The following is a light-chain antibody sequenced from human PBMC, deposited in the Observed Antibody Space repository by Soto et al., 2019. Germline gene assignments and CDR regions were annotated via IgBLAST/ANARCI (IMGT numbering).Light chain of an antibody. V-gene: IGLV2-14*01. CDR3: SSYTSSSTSVV. J-gene: IGLJ2*01. CDR1: SSDVGGYNY. CDR2: EVS. Sequence: QSAQTQPASVSGSPGQSITISCTGTSSDVGGYNYVSWYQQHPGKAPKLMIYEVSNRPSGVSNRFSGSKSGNTASLTISGLQAEDEADYYCSSYTSSSTSVVFGGGTKLTVL.